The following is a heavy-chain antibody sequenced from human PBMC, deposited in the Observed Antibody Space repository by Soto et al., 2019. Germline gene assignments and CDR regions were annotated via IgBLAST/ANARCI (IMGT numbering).Heavy chain of an antibody. D-gene: IGHD6-19*01. Sequence: PGGSLRLSCAASGFTFTKYSMNWVRQAPGKGLEWISYITNSADTIYYADSVKGRFTISRDDSKNTLYLQMNSLKTEDTAVYYCTSSPWLTSDYWGQGTLVTVSS. J-gene: IGHJ4*02. CDR3: TSSPWLTSDY. CDR2: ITNSADTI. CDR1: GFTFTKYS. V-gene: IGHV3-48*01.